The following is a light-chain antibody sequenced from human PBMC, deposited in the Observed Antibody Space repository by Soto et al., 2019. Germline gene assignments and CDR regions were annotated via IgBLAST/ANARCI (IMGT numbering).Light chain of an antibody. CDR2: QVS. J-gene: IGLJ3*02. Sequence: QSVLTQPPSVAGSPRQSVTISCSGTSTGVGSYNRVSWYQQPPGTAPKLMIYQVSNRPSGVPDRFSGSKSSNTASLTISGLQAEDEADYYCSSYTSSSTWVFGGGTKRTVL. V-gene: IGLV2-18*02. CDR1: STGVGSYNR. CDR3: SSYTSSSTWV.